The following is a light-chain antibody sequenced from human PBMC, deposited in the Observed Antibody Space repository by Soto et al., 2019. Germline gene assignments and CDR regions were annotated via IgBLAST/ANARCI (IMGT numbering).Light chain of an antibody. CDR2: EVS. V-gene: IGLV2-14*01. CDR3: NSYTTSSTFV. Sequence: QSVLTQPASVSGSPGQSITISCTGTRSDVGAYNYVSWYQKHPGKAPKLMISEVSNRPSGVSNRFSGSKSGNMASLTISGLQAEDEAEYYCNSYTTSSTFVLGTGTKVTVL. J-gene: IGLJ1*01. CDR1: RSDVGAYNY.